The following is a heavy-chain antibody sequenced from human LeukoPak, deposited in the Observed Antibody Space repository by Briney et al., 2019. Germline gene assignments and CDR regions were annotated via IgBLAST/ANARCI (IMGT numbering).Heavy chain of an antibody. J-gene: IGHJ4*01. CDR1: GYTFTSYG. D-gene: IGHD6-19*01. CDR2: ISAYNGNT. Sequence: ASVKVSCKASGYTFTSYGISWVRQAPGQGLEWMGWISAYNGNTNYAQKLQGRVTMTTDTSTSTDYMELRSLRSDDTAVYYCASYSSGWQYFDYWGHGTLVTVSS. CDR3: ASYSSGWQYFDY. V-gene: IGHV1-18*01.